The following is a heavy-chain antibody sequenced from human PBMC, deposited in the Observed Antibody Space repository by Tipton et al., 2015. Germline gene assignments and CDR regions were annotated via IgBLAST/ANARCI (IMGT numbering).Heavy chain of an antibody. CDR3: ACQDYDSLTRDYQTVDY. J-gene: IGHJ4*02. V-gene: IGHV4-4*02. CDR1: GGSISSSNW. CDR2: ISHSGNT. D-gene: IGHD3-9*01. Sequence: TLSLTCAVSGGSISSSNWWSWVRQPPGKGLEWIGEISHSGNTYYNPSLKSRVTMSRDTSKNQFSLKLTSVTAADTAVYYCACQDYDSLTRDYQTVDYWGQGTLVTVSS.